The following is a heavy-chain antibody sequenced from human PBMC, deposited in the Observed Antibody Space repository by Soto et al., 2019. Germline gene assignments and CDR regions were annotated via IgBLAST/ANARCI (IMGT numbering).Heavy chain of an antibody. CDR2: INPNRGGT. Sequence: QVQLVQSGAEVKKPGASVKVSCKASGYTFTGYYMHWVRQAPGQGLEWMGGINPNRGGTNYAQKFQGWVTMTRDTSISTAYMELSRLRSHDTDVYYCARTYYYDSSGYYYGFSQFDYWGQGTLVTVSS. CDR3: ARTYYYDSSGYYYGFSQFDY. J-gene: IGHJ4*02. V-gene: IGHV1-2*04. D-gene: IGHD3-22*01. CDR1: GYTFTGYY.